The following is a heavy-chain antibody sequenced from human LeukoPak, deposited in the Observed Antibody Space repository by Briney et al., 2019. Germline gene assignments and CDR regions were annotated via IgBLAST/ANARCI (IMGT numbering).Heavy chain of an antibody. CDR2: ISASGGGA. Sequence: GGSLRLSCAAPGFTFSSYAMSWVRQAPGKGLEWVSVISASGGGAYYADSVKGRFTISRDNSKNTLYLQMNSLRAEDTAIYYCAKASMTAAVRVAFDYWGQGTLVTVSS. V-gene: IGHV3-23*01. J-gene: IGHJ4*02. CDR3: AKASMTAAVRVAFDY. CDR1: GFTFSSYA. D-gene: IGHD6-13*01.